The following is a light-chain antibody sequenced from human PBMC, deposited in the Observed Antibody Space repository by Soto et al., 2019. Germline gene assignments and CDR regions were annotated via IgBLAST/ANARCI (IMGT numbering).Light chain of an antibody. Sequence: QSALTQPASVSGSPGQSITISCTGTSSDVGSYNLVSWYQQHPGKAPKLMIYEGSKRPSGVSNRFSGSKSGNTASLTISGLQAENGGEYYCCPSAGSSLLVFGGGPKLTVL. CDR1: SSDVGSYNL. CDR3: CPSAGSSLLV. J-gene: IGLJ2*01. V-gene: IGLV2-23*01. CDR2: EGS.